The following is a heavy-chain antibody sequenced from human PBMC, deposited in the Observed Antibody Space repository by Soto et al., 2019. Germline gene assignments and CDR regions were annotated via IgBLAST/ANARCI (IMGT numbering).Heavy chain of an antibody. J-gene: IGHJ4*02. Sequence: QVHLVESGGGLVKPGGSLRLSCTASGFVFTEYYMSWVRQAPGKGPEWVSSSSNAGTTIDYADSVKGRFTISRDNAKNSMYLQMTSLRPDDTAVYYCARDRFGLFDHWGQGVLVTVSS. CDR1: GFVFTEYY. V-gene: IGHV3-11*01. D-gene: IGHD3-10*01. CDR3: ARDRFGLFDH. CDR2: SSNAGTTI.